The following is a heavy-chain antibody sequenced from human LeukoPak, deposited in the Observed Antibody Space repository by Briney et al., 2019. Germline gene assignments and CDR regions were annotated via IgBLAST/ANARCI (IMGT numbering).Heavy chain of an antibody. D-gene: IGHD3-10*01. CDR1: GYTFTGYY. Sequence: VKVSCKASGYTFTGYYMHWVRQAPGQGLEWMGWINPNSGGTNYAQKFQGRVTMTRDTSISTVYMELRSLRSDDTAVYYCARQHYYGSGSYDYYFDYWGQGTLVTVSS. J-gene: IGHJ4*02. V-gene: IGHV1-2*02. CDR3: ARQHYYGSGSYDYYFDY. CDR2: INPNSGGT.